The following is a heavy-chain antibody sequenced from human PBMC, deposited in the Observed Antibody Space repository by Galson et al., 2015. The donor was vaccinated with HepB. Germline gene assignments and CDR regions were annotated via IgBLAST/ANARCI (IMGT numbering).Heavy chain of an antibody. Sequence: SVKVSCKASGYTFTSYDINWVRQATGQGLEWMGWMNPSSANTGYAQKFQGRVTMTRNTAISTAYMELSSLTSEDTAVYYCARAPMGGYYDGSGYYSIDYWGQGTLVTVSS. D-gene: IGHD3-22*01. J-gene: IGHJ4*02. V-gene: IGHV1-8*01. CDR1: GYTFTSYD. CDR2: MNPSSANT. CDR3: ARAPMGGYYDGSGYYSIDY.